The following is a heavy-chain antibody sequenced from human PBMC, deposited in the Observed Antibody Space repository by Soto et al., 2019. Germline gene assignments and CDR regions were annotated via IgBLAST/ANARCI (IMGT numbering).Heavy chain of an antibody. D-gene: IGHD6-19*01. V-gene: IGHV3-30-3*01. CDR1: GFTFSSYA. Sequence: GGSLRLSCAASGFTFSSYAMHWVRQAPGKGLEWVAVISYDGSNKYYADSVKGRFTISRDNSKNTLYLQMNSLRAEDTAVYYCARDRLEQWPTWGMDVWGQGTTVTVSS. CDR2: ISYDGSNK. J-gene: IGHJ6*02. CDR3: ARDRLEQWPTWGMDV.